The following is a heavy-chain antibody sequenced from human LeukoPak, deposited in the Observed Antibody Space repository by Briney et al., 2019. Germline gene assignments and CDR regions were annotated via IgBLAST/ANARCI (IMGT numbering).Heavy chain of an antibody. D-gene: IGHD2-8*02. CDR3: ARDTGPADAFDI. V-gene: IGHV3-30-3*01. Sequence: GRSLRLSCEASGFTFSSFAMHLVRQAPGKGLEWVAIISDDGGIKFYADSVKGRFTISRDNSKNTLYLLMNSLRAEDTAVYYCARDTGPADAFDIWGQGTMVTVSS. CDR1: GFTFSSFA. CDR2: ISDDGGIK. J-gene: IGHJ3*02.